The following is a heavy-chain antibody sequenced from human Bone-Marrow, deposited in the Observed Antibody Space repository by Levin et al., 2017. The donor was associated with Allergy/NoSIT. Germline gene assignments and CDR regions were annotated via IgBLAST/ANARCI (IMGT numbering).Heavy chain of an antibody. Sequence: LSLTCAASAFTFSDYAMHWVRQAPGKGLEWVADISYDGSNKYYSDSVKGRFTISRDNSKNTVYLQMNSLRVEDTAVYFCARDPQQPVSKIDYWGQGTLVTVSS. CDR2: ISYDGSNK. D-gene: IGHD5-18*01. V-gene: IGHV3-30-3*01. CDR1: AFTFSDYA. J-gene: IGHJ4*02. CDR3: ARDPQQPVSKIDY.